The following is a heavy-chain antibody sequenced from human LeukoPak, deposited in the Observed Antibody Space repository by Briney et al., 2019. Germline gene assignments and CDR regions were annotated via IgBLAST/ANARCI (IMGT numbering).Heavy chain of an antibody. CDR2: IYTSGST. J-gene: IGHJ3*02. CDR1: GGSISSSSYY. CDR3: ARGPYSYDSSGAFDI. D-gene: IGHD3-22*01. V-gene: IGHV4-61*02. Sequence: SETLSLTCTVSGGSISSSSYYWGWIRQPPGKGLEWIGRIYTSGSTNYNPSLKSRVTISVDTSKNQFSLKLSSVTAADTAVYFCARGPYSYDSSGAFDIWGQGTMVTVSS.